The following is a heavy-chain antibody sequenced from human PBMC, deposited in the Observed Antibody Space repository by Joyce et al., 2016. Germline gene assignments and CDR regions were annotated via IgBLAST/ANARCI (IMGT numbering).Heavy chain of an antibody. V-gene: IGHV3-74*01. CDR3: VRGISARPGGPNWFDP. J-gene: IGHJ5*02. Sequence: DVQLVESGGGLVQPGRSLRLSCAASGFSVSCYWIHWVSQGRGKGIGWVSRITTDGRSTRLADSSHGRFTISRDNAENTLYLQMNSLRAEETAVYYCVRGISARPGGPNWFDPGGQGTLVTVSS. CDR2: ITTDGRST. CDR1: GFSVSCYW. D-gene: IGHD6-6*01.